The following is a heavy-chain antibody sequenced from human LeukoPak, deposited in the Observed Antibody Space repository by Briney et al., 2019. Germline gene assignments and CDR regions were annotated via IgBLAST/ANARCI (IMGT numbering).Heavy chain of an antibody. CDR3: ARVMVDSSGYYLPPDY. J-gene: IGHJ4*02. CDR1: GGTFSSYA. Sequence: GASVKVSCKASGGTFSSYAISWVRQAPGQGLEWMGGIIPIFGTADYAQKFQGRVTITADESTSTAYMELSSLRSEDTAVYYCARVMVDSSGYYLPPDYWGQGTLVTVSS. V-gene: IGHV1-69*13. D-gene: IGHD3-22*01. CDR2: IIPIFGTA.